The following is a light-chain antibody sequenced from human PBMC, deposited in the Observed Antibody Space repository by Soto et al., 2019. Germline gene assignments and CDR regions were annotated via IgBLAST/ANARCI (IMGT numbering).Light chain of an antibody. CDR2: KAS. Sequence: DIQMTQSPSTLSASVGDRVIITCRASQSISAWLAWYQQKPGKAPKLLINKASNLQSGVPSRFSGSGSGTEFTLTISGLQPDDFATYHCQQYDSNPLTFGGGTKVEI. J-gene: IGKJ4*01. V-gene: IGKV1-5*03. CDR3: QQYDSNPLT. CDR1: QSISAW.